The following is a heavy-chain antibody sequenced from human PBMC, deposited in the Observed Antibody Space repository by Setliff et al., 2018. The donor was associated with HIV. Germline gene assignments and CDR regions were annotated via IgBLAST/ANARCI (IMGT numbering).Heavy chain of an antibody. J-gene: IGHJ6*03. V-gene: IGHV3-21*01. CDR3: AKSGSTDYYYYMDV. D-gene: IGHD2-2*01. Sequence: GGSLRLSCAASGFTFSTYSMNWVRQAPGKGLEWASSISSSSSYIYYADSVKGRFTISRDNAKKSLYLQMNSLRAEDTAVYYCAKSGSTDYYYYMDVWGKGTTVTVSS. CDR1: GFTFSTYS. CDR2: ISSSSSYI.